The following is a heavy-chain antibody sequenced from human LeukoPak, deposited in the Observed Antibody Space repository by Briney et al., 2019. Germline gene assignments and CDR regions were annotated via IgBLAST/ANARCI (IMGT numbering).Heavy chain of an antibody. Sequence: SETLSLTCTVSGASISGFYWSWIRQPAGKGLEWIGRLYTSGSTNYNPSLKSRVTMSVDTSKNQFSLKLSSVTAADTAVYYCARGQYHLLYWYFDLWGRGTLVTVSS. V-gene: IGHV4-4*07. CDR3: ARGQYHLLYWYFDL. CDR2: LYTSGST. CDR1: GASISGFY. D-gene: IGHD2-2*01. J-gene: IGHJ2*01.